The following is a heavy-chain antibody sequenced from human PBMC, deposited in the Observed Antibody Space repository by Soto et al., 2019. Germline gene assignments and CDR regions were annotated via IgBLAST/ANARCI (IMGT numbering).Heavy chain of an antibody. CDR2: ISGSGGST. CDR3: AKDHDDVWSGYPF. J-gene: IGHJ4*02. Sequence: EVQLLESGGGLVQPGGSLRLSCAASGFTFSSYAMSWVRQAPGKGLEWVSAISGSGGSTSYAYSVTSRFTISRDNSKNTLYLQMNSLRGEDTAVYYCAKDHDDVWSGYPFWGQGTLVTVSS. V-gene: IGHV3-23*01. D-gene: IGHD3-3*01. CDR1: GFTFSSYA.